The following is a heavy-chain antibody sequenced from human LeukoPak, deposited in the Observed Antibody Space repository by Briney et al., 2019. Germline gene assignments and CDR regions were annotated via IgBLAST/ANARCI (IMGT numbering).Heavy chain of an antibody. J-gene: IGHJ5*02. D-gene: IGHD3-10*01. CDR3: ARANMVRGVGSFFDRNWFDP. Sequence: ASVKVSCKASNNTLSSNGNTWVRQAPGQGLEWMGWTSGYNTYTTYAQKFQGRVTMTRDTSISTAYMELSRLRSDDTAVYYCARANMVRGVGSFFDRNWFDPWGQGTLVTVSS. CDR2: TSGYNTYT. CDR1: NNTLSSNG. V-gene: IGHV1-18*01.